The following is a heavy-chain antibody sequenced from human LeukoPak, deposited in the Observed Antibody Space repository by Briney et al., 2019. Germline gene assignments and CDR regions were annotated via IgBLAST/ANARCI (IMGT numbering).Heavy chain of an antibody. Sequence: SETLSLTCAVFGESFSGYYWSWVRQSPGKRPEWIGEINDGGSTNYNPSLKNRVTISVDMSKKQFSLKLNSVTAADTAIHYCAREGVSVTHFDYWGQGTLVTVSS. D-gene: IGHD5/OR15-5a*01. CDR2: INDGGST. CDR1: GESFSGYY. V-gene: IGHV4-34*01. J-gene: IGHJ4*02. CDR3: AREGVSVTHFDY.